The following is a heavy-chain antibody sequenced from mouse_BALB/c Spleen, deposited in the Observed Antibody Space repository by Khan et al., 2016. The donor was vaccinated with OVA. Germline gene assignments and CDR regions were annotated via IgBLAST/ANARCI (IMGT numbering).Heavy chain of an antibody. J-gene: IGHJ3*01. CDR3: VRDGAYHRNDGWFAY. D-gene: IGHD2-14*01. CDR1: GYTFTSYT. V-gene: IGHV1-4*01. CDR2: INPSNGYS. Sequence: VELVESGAELARPGASVKMSCKASGYTFTSYTIHWIQLRPGQGLEWIGYINPSNGYSNYNQKFKDKVTLTADKSSTTAYMQLSSLTSDDSAVYICVRDGAYHRNDGWFAYWGLGTLVTVSA.